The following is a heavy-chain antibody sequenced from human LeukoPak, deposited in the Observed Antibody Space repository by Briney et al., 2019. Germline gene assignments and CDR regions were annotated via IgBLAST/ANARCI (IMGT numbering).Heavy chain of an antibody. CDR1: GGSISSYY. Sequence: SETLSLTCSVSGGSISSYYLTWIRQPPGKGLEWIGYRYYSGSTTYNPSLKSRVTISVDTSKSQFSLKLISVTAADTAIYYCARVRGDFETDWGQGTLVTVSS. V-gene: IGHV4-59*01. D-gene: IGHD3-16*01. CDR3: ARVRGDFETD. CDR2: RYYSGST. J-gene: IGHJ1*01.